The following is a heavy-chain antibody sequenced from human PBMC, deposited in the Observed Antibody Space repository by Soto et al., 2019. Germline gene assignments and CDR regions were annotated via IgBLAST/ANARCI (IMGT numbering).Heavy chain of an antibody. CDR1: GFTFSSYS. CDR3: ARDRDSYGLFDY. J-gene: IGHJ4*02. V-gene: IGHV3-21*01. Sequence: VGSLRLSCAASGFTFSSYSMNWVRQAPGKGLEWVSSISSSSSYIYYADSVKGRFTISRDNAKNSLYLQMNSLRAEDTAVYYCARDRDSYGLFDYWGQGTLVTVSS. CDR2: ISSSSSYI. D-gene: IGHD5-18*01.